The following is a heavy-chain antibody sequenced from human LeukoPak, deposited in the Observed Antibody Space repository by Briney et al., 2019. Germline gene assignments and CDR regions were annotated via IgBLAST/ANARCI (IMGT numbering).Heavy chain of an antibody. CDR2: ISSSSSYI. V-gene: IGHV3-21*01. D-gene: IGHD2-8*01. CDR1: GFTFSSYS. J-gene: IGHJ3*02. CDR3: ARAHLVWDAFDI. Sequence: GGSLRLSCAASGFTFSSYSMNWVRQAPGKGLEWVSSISSSSSYIYYADSEKGRFTISRDNAKNSLYLQMNSLRAEDTAVYYCARAHLVWDAFDIWGQGTMVTVSS.